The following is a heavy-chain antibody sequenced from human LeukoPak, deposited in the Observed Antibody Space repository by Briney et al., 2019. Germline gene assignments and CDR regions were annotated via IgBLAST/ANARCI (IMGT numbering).Heavy chain of an antibody. Sequence: SETLSLTCTVSGGSISSGDYYWSWIRQHPGKGLEWIGHIYYSGTTYYNPSLKSRVSISVDTSKNQFSLRLSSVTAADTAVYYCAGYGGNAHDYWGQGTLVTVSS. J-gene: IGHJ4*02. CDR3: AGYGGNAHDY. D-gene: IGHD4-23*01. V-gene: IGHV4-31*03. CDR1: GGSISSGDYY. CDR2: IYYSGTT.